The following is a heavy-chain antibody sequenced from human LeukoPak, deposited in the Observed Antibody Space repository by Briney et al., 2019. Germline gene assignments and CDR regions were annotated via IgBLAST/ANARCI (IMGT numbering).Heavy chain of an antibody. Sequence: PGGSLRLSCAASGFTFSSYGMHWVRQAPGKGLEWVSFIRYDGSHKYYADSVKGRFTISRDNSKNTLYLQMSSLRPEDTAVYSCAKAGNWNDVYYYMDVWGKGTTVTISS. CDR1: GFTFSSYG. V-gene: IGHV3-30*02. J-gene: IGHJ6*03. D-gene: IGHD1-1*01. CDR3: AKAGNWNDVYYYMDV. CDR2: IRYDGSHK.